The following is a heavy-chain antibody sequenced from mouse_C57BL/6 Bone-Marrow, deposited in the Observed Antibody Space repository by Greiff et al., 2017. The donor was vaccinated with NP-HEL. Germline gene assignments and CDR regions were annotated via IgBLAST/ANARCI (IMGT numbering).Heavy chain of an antibody. V-gene: IGHV1-18*01. CDR3: ARRGANYGSSFFDY. Sequence: EVQLQQSGPELVKPGASVKIPCKASGYTFTDYNMDWVKQSHGKSLEWIGDINPNNGGTIYNQKFKGKATLTVDKSSSTAYMELRSLTSEDTAVYYCARRGANYGSSFFDYWGQGTTLTVSS. CDR1: GYTFTDYN. CDR2: INPNNGGT. J-gene: IGHJ2*01. D-gene: IGHD1-1*01.